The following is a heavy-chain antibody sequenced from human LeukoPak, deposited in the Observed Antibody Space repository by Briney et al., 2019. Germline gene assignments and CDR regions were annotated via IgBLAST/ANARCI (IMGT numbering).Heavy chain of an antibody. V-gene: IGHV4-59*01. CDR3: AREADSSSWTVFDY. J-gene: IGHJ4*02. CDR2: IYYTGST. Sequence: SETLSLTCTVSGGSMSSYYWSWIRQPPGKGLEWIGYIYYTGSTKYNPSLKSRVTISVDTSKNQFSLKLSSVTAADTAVYYCAREADSSSWTVFDYWGQGTLVTVSS. CDR1: GGSMSSYY. D-gene: IGHD6-13*01.